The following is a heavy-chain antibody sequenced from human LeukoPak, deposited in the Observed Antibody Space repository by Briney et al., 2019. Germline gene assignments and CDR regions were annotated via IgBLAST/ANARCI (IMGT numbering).Heavy chain of an antibody. Sequence: SETLSLTCTVSGGSTSGYYWSWTRQPPGKGLELIGYIYSTGITDYNPSLTSRVTISVDTSKNQFSLKLSSVTAADTAVYYCARFIGSSGYYDYWGHGTLVTAPS. CDR2: IYSTGIT. V-gene: IGHV4-59*01. J-gene: IGHJ4*01. CDR3: ARFIGSSGYYDY. D-gene: IGHD3-22*01. CDR1: GGSTSGYY.